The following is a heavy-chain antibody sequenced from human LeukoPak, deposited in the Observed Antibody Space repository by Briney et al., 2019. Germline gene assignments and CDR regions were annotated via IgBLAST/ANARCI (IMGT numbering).Heavy chain of an antibody. Sequence: PGGSLRLSCAASGFTFSTYAMHWVRQAPGKGLERVAIISYDGSNKYYADSVKGRFTISRDNSKNTLYLQMNSLRAEDTAVYYCARDGCFPNSGSCYSDYWGQGTLVTVSS. CDR1: GFTFSTYA. D-gene: IGHD2-15*01. CDR3: ARDGCFPNSGSCYSDY. V-gene: IGHV3-30-3*01. J-gene: IGHJ4*02. CDR2: ISYDGSNK.